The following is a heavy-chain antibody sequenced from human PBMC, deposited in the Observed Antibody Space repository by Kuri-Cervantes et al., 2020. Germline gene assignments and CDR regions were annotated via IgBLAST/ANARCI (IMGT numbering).Heavy chain of an antibody. CDR2: IYPGDSDT. CDR1: GYSFTSYW. Sequence: GGSLRLSCKGSGYSFTSYWIGWVRQMPGKGLEWMGIIYPGDSDTRYSLSFQGQVTISADKSISTAYLQWSSLKASDTAMYYCARIGRNDAFDIWGQGTMVTVSS. J-gene: IGHJ3*02. V-gene: IGHV5-51*01. CDR3: ARIGRNDAFDI.